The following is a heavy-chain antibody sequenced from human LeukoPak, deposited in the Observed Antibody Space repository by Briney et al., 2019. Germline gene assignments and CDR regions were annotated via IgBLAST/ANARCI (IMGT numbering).Heavy chain of an antibody. J-gene: IGHJ4*02. CDR3: ARRDGDYEGSDY. V-gene: IGHV1-18*01. CDR1: GYTFTSYG. Sequence: ATVKVSCKASGYTFTSYGISWVRQAPGQGVEWMGWISAYNGNTNYAQKLQGRVTMTTVSSKSTDYMELRSLRSDDTAVYYCARRDGDYEGSDYWGQGTLVTVSS. CDR2: ISAYNGNT. D-gene: IGHD4-17*01.